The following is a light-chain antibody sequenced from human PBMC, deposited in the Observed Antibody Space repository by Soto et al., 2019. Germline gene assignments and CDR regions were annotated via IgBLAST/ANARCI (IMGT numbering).Light chain of an antibody. CDR2: STN. CDR3: VLYLGRGISV. V-gene: IGLV8-61*01. Sequence: QTVVTQEASFSVSPGGTVTLTCGLTSGSVSTTNYPSWYQQTPGQAPRTLIYSTNRRSSGVPDRFSGSILGNKVALTIAGAQADDECDYYCVLYLGRGISVFGGGTKLTVL. CDR1: SGSVSTTNY. J-gene: IGLJ2*01.